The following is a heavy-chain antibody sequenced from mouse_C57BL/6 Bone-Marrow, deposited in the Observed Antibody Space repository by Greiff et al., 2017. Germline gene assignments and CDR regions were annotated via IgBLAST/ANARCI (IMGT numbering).Heavy chain of an antibody. CDR3: ARPLYYSNPYAMDY. V-gene: IGHV1-78*01. CDR1: GYTFTDHT. Sequence: VHLVESDAELVKPGASVKISCKVSGYTFTDHTIHWMKQRPEQGLEWIGYIYPRDGSTKYNEKFKGKATLTADKSSSTAYMQLNSLTSEDSAVYFCARPLYYSNPYAMDYWGQGTSVTVSS. CDR2: IYPRDGST. D-gene: IGHD2-5*01. J-gene: IGHJ4*01.